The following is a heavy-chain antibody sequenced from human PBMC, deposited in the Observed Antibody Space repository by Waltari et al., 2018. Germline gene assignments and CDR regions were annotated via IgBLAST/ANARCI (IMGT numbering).Heavy chain of an antibody. CDR1: GFTFSCYS. CDR2: ISYDGSNK. Sequence: QVQLVESGGGVVQPGRSLRLSCAASGFTFSCYSMHWVRQAPGKGLEWVAVISYDGSNKYYADSVKGRFTISRDNSKNTLYLQMNSLRAEDTAVYYCARGLAGTARSERFDYWGQGTLVTVSS. J-gene: IGHJ4*02. D-gene: IGHD6-19*01. CDR3: ARGLAGTARSERFDY. V-gene: IGHV3-30*01.